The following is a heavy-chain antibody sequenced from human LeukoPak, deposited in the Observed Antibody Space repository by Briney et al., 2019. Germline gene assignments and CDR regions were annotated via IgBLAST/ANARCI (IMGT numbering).Heavy chain of an antibody. CDR1: GYIFSSSW. CDR2: IYPGDSDT. J-gene: IGHJ4*02. V-gene: IGHV5-51*01. CDR3: ARLRGSHSSEFDY. Sequence: GESLKISCKGSGYIFSSSWIGWVRQMPGKGLEWMGIIYPGDSDTRYSPSFQGQVTILTDKSISTAYLQWSSLKASDIATYYCARLRGSHSSEFDYWGQGTLVTVSS. D-gene: IGHD1-26*01.